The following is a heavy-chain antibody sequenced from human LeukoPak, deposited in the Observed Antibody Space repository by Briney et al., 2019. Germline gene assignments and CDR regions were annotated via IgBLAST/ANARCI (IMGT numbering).Heavy chain of an antibody. Sequence: GGSLRLSCTASGFTFGDYAMSWVRQAPGKGLEWVGFIRSKAYGGTTEYAASVKGRFTISRDDSKSIAYLQMNSLKTEDTAVYYCSTRAGWEFLTEFWGQGTLVTVSS. CDR1: GFTFGDYA. V-gene: IGHV3-49*04. CDR3: STRAGWEFLTEF. D-gene: IGHD3-10*01. CDR2: IRSKAYGGTT. J-gene: IGHJ4*02.